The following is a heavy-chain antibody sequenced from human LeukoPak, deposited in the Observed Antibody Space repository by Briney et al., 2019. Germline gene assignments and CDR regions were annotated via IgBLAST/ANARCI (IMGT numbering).Heavy chain of an antibody. D-gene: IGHD6-13*01. CDR2: IDPSGGST. CDR1: GYTFTNYY. CDR3: TKGGGSSSWYDY. V-gene: IGHV1-46*03. J-gene: IGHJ4*02. Sequence: GASVKVSCKASGYTFTNYYMHWVRQAPGPGLEWMGIIDPSGGSTTYAQKFQGRVTMTRDTSTSTVYMQLSSLRSEDTAVYYCTKGGGSSSWYDYWGQGTLVTVSS.